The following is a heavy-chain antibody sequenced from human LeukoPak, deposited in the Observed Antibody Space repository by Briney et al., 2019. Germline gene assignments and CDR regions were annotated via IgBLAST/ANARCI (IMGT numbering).Heavy chain of an antibody. CDR2: IYYSGRT. Sequence: SETLSLTCSVSGDSISSSSYYWGWVRQPPGKGLEWIGGIYYSGRTYYDSSLKSRLTIGIDTSKNEFSLTLRSVTATDTAVYYCARRRYYDSTGFLDWGQGTLVSVSS. D-gene: IGHD3-16*01. CDR1: GDSISSSSYY. J-gene: IGHJ1*01. V-gene: IGHV4-39*01. CDR3: ARRRYYDSTGFLD.